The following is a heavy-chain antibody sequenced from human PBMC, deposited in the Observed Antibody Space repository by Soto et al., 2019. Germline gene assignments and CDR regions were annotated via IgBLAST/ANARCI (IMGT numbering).Heavy chain of an antibody. J-gene: IGHJ6*02. CDR1: GYTFTGYY. CDR2: INPNSGGT. D-gene: IGHD4-17*01. Sequence: ASVKVSCKASGYTFTGYYMHWVRQAPGQGLEWMGWINPNSGGTNYAQKFQGWVTMTRDTSISTAYMELSRLRSDDTAVYYCARGGQAYGDYLNYYYYGMDVWGQGTTVTVSS. V-gene: IGHV1-2*04. CDR3: ARGGQAYGDYLNYYYYGMDV.